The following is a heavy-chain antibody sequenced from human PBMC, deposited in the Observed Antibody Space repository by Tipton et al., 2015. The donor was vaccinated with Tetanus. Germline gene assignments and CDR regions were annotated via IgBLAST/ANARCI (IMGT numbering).Heavy chain of an antibody. CDR1: GFTFSNYA. V-gene: IGHV3-23*01. Sequence: SLRLSCAASGFTFSNYAMAWVRQAPGKGLEWVSGISVRGSHTYYADPVKGRFSISRDNSKNTVYLQMTSLRDEDTAVYYCAKDPASRGWFGTWGQGTLVSVSS. CDR3: AKDPASRGWFGT. CDR2: ISVRGSHT. J-gene: IGHJ5*02.